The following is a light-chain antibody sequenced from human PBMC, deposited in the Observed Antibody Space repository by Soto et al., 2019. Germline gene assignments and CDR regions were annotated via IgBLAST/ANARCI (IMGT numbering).Light chain of an antibody. CDR1: LGITTF. V-gene: IGKV1-5*01. Sequence: DIQMTQSPSTLSASIGDRVTITCRASLGITTFLAWYQQKPGKAPQILIYDASKLEPGVPSRLSGGGSGTEFTLTISSLQPDDFATYYCQQYSTYPLTFGGGTRVEIK. J-gene: IGKJ4*01. CDR3: QQYSTYPLT. CDR2: DAS.